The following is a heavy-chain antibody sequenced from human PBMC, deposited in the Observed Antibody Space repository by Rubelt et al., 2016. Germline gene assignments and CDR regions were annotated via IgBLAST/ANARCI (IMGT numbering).Heavy chain of an antibody. CDR1: GGSFSGYY. J-gene: IGHJ4*02. CDR2: IHHSGST. CDR3: ARGQIAAAGAPLDY. Sequence: QVQLQQWGAGLLKPSETLSLTCAVYGGSFSGYYWSWIRQPPGKGLEWIGEIHHSGSTTYNRSLKDRDTMSVDTAKNQFSPKLSSVTAADMAVYYCARGQIAAAGAPLDYWGQGTLVTVSS. V-gene: IGHV4-34*01. D-gene: IGHD6-13*01.